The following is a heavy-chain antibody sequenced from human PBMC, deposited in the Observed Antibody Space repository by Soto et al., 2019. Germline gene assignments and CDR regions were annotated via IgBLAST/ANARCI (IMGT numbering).Heavy chain of an antibody. CDR1: GFTFSSYA. J-gene: IGHJ4*02. Sequence: GGSLRLSCAASGFTFSSYAMSWVRQAPGKGLEWVSAISGSGGSTYYADSVKGRFTISRDNSKNTLYLQMNSLRAEDTAVYYRAKDLLRFLEWPPGPEYYFDYWGQGTLVTVSS. V-gene: IGHV3-23*01. CDR3: AKDLLRFLEWPPGPEYYFDY. CDR2: ISGSGGST. D-gene: IGHD3-3*01.